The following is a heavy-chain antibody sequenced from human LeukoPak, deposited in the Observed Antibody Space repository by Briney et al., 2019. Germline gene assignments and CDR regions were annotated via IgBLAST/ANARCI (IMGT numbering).Heavy chain of an antibody. Sequence: PSETLSLTCTVSGGPISSHYWSWIRQPPGKGLEWIGYIYYSGSTNYNPSLKSRVTISVDTSKNQFSLKLSSVTAADTAVYYCARHVEYYYDSSGYYVDAFDIRGQGTMVTVSS. CDR1: GGPISSHY. CDR3: ARHVEYYYDSSGYYVDAFDI. V-gene: IGHV4-59*08. CDR2: IYYSGST. D-gene: IGHD3-22*01. J-gene: IGHJ3*02.